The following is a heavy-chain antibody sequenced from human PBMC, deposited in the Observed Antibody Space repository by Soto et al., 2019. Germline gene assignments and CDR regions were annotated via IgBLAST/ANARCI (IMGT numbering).Heavy chain of an antibody. Sequence: QVQLVQSGAEVKKPGASVKVSCKASGYSFATYGFSWVRQAPGQGLECVGWISAHNGDTHYSQKFQGRVTLTTDTSTNTGYMELRSLTSDDTAVYFCATESIYYNDGSGYYPLGHWGQGTLVTVSS. D-gene: IGHD3-22*01. V-gene: IGHV1-18*04. CDR2: ISAHNGDT. J-gene: IGHJ4*02. CDR1: GYSFATYG. CDR3: ATESIYYNDGSGYYPLGH.